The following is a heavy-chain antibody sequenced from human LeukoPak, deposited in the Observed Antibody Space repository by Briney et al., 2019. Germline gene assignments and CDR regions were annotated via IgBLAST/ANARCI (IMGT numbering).Heavy chain of an antibody. J-gene: IGHJ4*02. CDR1: GFTFEDYA. Sequence: GGSLRLPCAASGFTFEDYAIHWVRHAPERGLEWVSLISWDGGSTYYSDSVRGRFTISRDNNRNFVYLQMSALKIEDTAFYYCAKVKSSGYTYGPNFDNWGRGTLVTVSS. CDR2: ISWDGGST. V-gene: IGHV3-43D*03. CDR3: AKVKSSGYTYGPNFDN. D-gene: IGHD5-12*01.